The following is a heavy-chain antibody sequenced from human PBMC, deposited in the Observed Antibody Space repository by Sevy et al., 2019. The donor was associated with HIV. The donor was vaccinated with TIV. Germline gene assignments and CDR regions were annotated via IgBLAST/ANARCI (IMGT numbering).Heavy chain of an antibody. Sequence: GGSLRLSCAASGFTVSDNYMSWVRQAPGKGLEWVSVIYSDGGTYYADSVKGRFTISRDNSKNTLYLQMNSLRAEDTAVYYCANHASDYDSSGYLERDAFDIWGQGTMVTVSS. D-gene: IGHD3-22*01. V-gene: IGHV3-53*01. CDR1: GFTVSDNY. CDR3: ANHASDYDSSGYLERDAFDI. CDR2: IYSDGGT. J-gene: IGHJ3*02.